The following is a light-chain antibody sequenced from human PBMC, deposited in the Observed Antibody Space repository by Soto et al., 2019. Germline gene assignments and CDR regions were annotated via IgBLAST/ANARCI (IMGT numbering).Light chain of an antibody. CDR1: QSVSSN. V-gene: IGKV3-15*01. Sequence: IVMTHSPVTLSVSPCERVTLSCRASQSVSSNLAWYQQKPGQAPSLLIYGAFTRATGIPARFSGTGSGTEFTLTISSLQSEDFALYYCQQYNDWPLKFGQGTKVDIK. CDR2: GAF. J-gene: IGKJ1*01. CDR3: QQYNDWPLK.